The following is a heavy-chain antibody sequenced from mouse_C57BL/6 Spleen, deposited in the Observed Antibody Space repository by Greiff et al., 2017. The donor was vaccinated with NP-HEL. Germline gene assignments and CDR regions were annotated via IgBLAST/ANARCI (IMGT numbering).Heavy chain of an antibody. J-gene: IGHJ2*01. CDR3: ARLGNDYDRRDY. Sequence: EVQLQQSGPVLVKPGASVKMSCKASGYTFTDYYMNWVKQSHGKSLEWIGVINPYNGGTSYNQKFKGKATLTVDKSSSTAYMELNSLTSEDSAVYYCARLGNDYDRRDYWGQGTTLTVSS. V-gene: IGHV1-19*01. CDR1: GYTFTDYY. D-gene: IGHD2-4*01. CDR2: INPYNGGT.